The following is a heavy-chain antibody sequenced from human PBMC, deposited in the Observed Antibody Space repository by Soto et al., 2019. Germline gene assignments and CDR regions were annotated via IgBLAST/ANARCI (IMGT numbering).Heavy chain of an antibody. Sequence: GGSLRLSCAASGFSFSISPMHLVRQAPGKGPECVSLISYDGTNKFYADSVKGRFTISRDNAKNTQYLQMDSLRHEDAAVYYCAREDILGARSFDYWGQGTLVTVSS. CDR3: AREDILGARSFDY. V-gene: IGHV3-30-3*01. CDR1: GFSFSISP. CDR2: ISYDGTNK. D-gene: IGHD1-26*01. J-gene: IGHJ4*02.